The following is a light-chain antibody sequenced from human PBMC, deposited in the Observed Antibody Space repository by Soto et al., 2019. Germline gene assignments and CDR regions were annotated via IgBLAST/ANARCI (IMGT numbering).Light chain of an antibody. CDR1: QTIARY. J-gene: IGKJ3*01. Sequence: DIPMTQSPSPLSASVGDRITITCRASQTIARYLNWFQQKSGQPPKLLVYAASTLRHGVPSRFSASGSGSDFTLTINSLQPEDLAPYYCQQSYNAPFNFGPGTKVDIK. CDR2: AAS. CDR3: QQSYNAPFN. V-gene: IGKV1-39*01.